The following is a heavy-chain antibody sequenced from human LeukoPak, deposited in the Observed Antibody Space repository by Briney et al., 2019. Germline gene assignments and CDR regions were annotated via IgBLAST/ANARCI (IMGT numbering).Heavy chain of an antibody. J-gene: IGHJ4*02. D-gene: IGHD6-19*01. CDR1: GGSISSYY. Sequence: SETLSLTCTVSGGSISSYYWSWIRQPPGKGLEWIGYIYYSGSTNYDPSLKSRVTISVDTSKNQFSLKLSSVTAADTAVYYCARGGSSGWYESGGFDYWGQGTLVTVSS. CDR3: ARGGSSGWYESGGFDY. V-gene: IGHV4-59*01. CDR2: IYYSGST.